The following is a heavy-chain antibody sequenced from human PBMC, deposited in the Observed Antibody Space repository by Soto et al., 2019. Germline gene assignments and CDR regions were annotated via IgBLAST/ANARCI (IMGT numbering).Heavy chain of an antibody. V-gene: IGHV1-46*03. CDR2: INPSGGST. D-gene: IGHD2-2*01. Sequence: GASVKVSCKASGYTVIKYGVSWMRQAPGQGLEWMGIINPSGGSTSYAQKFQGRVTMTRDTSTSTVYMELSSLRSEDTAVYYCASQYCSSTSCYGHYYYYYMDVWGKGTTVTVSS. CDR3: ASQYCSSTSCYGHYYYYYMDV. J-gene: IGHJ6*03. CDR1: GYTVIKYG.